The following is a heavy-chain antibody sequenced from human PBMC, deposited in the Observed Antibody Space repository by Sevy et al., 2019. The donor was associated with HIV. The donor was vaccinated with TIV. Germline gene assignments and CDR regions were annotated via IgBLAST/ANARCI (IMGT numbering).Heavy chain of an antibody. CDR2: ISFDGSHK. V-gene: IGHV3-30*03. Sequence: GGSLRLSCVASAFTFSTYGMHWVRQAPGKGLEWVSVISFDGSHKYYADSVKGRCTVSRDNSKNTLNLKMNSLRAEDTAVYYCARDLRPHLLYSDFWSGYSGMDVWGQGTTVTVSS. CDR1: AFTFSTYG. D-gene: IGHD3-3*01. CDR3: ARDLRPHLLYSDFWSGYSGMDV. J-gene: IGHJ6*02.